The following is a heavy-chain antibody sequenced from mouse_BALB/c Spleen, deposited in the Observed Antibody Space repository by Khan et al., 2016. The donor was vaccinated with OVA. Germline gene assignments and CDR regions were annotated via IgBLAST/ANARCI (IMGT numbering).Heavy chain of an antibody. Sequence: VQLKESGPGLVKPSQSLSLTCTVTGYSITSDYAWNWIRQFPGNKLEWMGYISYSGSNNHNPSLKSRISITRDTSKNQFFLQLNSVTTEDTATYYCARDGSRYNYAIDYWGQGTSVTVSS. V-gene: IGHV3-2*02. D-gene: IGHD2-3*01. CDR3: ARDGSRYNYAIDY. J-gene: IGHJ4*01. CDR2: ISYSGSN. CDR1: GYSITSDYA.